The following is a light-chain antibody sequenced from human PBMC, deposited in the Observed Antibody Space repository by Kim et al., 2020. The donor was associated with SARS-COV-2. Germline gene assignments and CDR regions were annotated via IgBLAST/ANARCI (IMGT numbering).Light chain of an antibody. J-gene: IGLJ3*02. CDR1: KLCDKY. CDR2: QHT. Sequence: SPGQTYSITCSGAKLCDKYADWYQQKPGQSPVLVIYQHTKRPSGISQRFSGSSSGNTATLTISPAQAVDEADYYCQAWDRSTAVFGGGTQLTVL. CDR3: QAWDRSTAV. V-gene: IGLV3-1*01.